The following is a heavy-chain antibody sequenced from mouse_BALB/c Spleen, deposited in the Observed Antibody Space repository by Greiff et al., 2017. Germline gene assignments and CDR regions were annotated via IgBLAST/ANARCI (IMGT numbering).Heavy chain of an antibody. CDR2: IWAGGST. V-gene: IGHV2-9*02. Sequence: VKLMESGPGLVAPSQSLSITCTVSGFSLTSYGVHWVRQPPGKGLEWLGVIWAGGSTNYNSALMSRLSISKDNSKSQVFLKMNSLQTDDTAMYYCARDGGVYYGNYSYAMDYWGQGTSVTVSS. CDR3: ARDGGVYYGNYSYAMDY. J-gene: IGHJ4*01. D-gene: IGHD2-1*01. CDR1: GFSLTSYG.